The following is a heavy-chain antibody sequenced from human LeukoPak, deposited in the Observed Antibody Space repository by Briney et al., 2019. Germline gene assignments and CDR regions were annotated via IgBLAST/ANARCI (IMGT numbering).Heavy chain of an antibody. Sequence: ASVKVSCKASGYTFTSYDINWVRQATGQGLEWMGWMNPNSGNTGYAQKFQGRVTMTRNTSISTAYMELSSLRSEDTAVYYCARGYCSGGCCYELYFYFDYWGQGTLVTVSS. CDR2: MNPNSGNT. CDR1: GYTFTSYD. CDR3: ARGYCSGGCCYELYFYFDY. D-gene: IGHD2-15*01. V-gene: IGHV1-8*01. J-gene: IGHJ4*02.